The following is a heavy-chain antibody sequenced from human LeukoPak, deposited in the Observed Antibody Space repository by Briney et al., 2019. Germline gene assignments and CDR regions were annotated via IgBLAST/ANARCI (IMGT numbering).Heavy chain of an antibody. D-gene: IGHD3-10*01. Sequence: PSETLSLTCTVSGGSITSGSYYWTWIRQSAGGGLEWIGRVYMNGHSNSNPSLESRVTISVDTSKNQFSLKLSSVTAADTAVYYCARYVGKHPAIFDYWGQGTLVTVSS. V-gene: IGHV4-61*02. CDR1: GGSITSGSYY. CDR2: VYMNGHS. CDR3: ARYVGKHPAIFDY. J-gene: IGHJ4*02.